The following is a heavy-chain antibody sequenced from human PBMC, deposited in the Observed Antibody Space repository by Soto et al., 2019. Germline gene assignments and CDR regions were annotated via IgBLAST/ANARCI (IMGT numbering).Heavy chain of an antibody. V-gene: IGHV1-69*13. CDR2: IIPIFGTA. J-gene: IGHJ4*02. D-gene: IGHD3-10*01. CDR1: GGTFSSYA. Sequence: GASVKVSCKASGGTFSSYAISWVRQAPGQGLEWMGGIIPIFGTANYAQKFQGRVTITADESTSTAYMELSSLRSEDTAVYYCARDGRSGSGSYIYWGQGTLVTVSS. CDR3: ARDGRSGSGSYIY.